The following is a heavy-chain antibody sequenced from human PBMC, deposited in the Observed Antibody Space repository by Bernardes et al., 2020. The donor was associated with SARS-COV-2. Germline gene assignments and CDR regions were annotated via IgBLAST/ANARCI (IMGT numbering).Heavy chain of an antibody. Sequence: ASVKVSRKTSGYTFISYGIVWVRQVHGRGLEWMGWISPYDDNTRYAERLQGRVSLTTDTSARTAYMVLRGLRSDDTAVYYCARGGYCSTANCYGRGHHKYYGLDVWGQGTSVTVS. J-gene: IGHJ6*02. CDR3: ARGGYCSTANCYGRGHHKYYGLDV. CDR2: ISPYDDNT. D-gene: IGHD2-2*01. CDR1: GYTFISYG. V-gene: IGHV1-18*01.